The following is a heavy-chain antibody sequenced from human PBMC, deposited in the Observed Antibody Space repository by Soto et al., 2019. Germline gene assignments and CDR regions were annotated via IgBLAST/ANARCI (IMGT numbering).Heavy chain of an antibody. V-gene: IGHV1-18*04. CDR1: GYTFTSYG. CDR3: AIGPRYCSSTSCFSGVTGFDP. CDR2: ISNYNGNT. D-gene: IGHD2-2*01. Sequence: QVQLVQSGAEVKKPGASVMVSCKASGYTFTSYGMSWVRQAPGQGLEWMGWISNYNGNTNYAQKDQGRAIMPTATSTSTTYMELTSLQSADTAVYYCAIGPRYCSSTSCFSGVTGFDPWGQGTLVTVSP. J-gene: IGHJ5*02.